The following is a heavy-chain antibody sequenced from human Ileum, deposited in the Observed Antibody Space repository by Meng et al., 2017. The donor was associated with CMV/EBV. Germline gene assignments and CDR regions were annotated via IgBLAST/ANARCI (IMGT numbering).Heavy chain of an antibody. D-gene: IGHD6-6*01. V-gene: IGHV3-73*01. CDR3: SRPLGDSSSSGFDY. J-gene: IGHJ4*02. CDR1: FTFSGSA. Sequence: FTFSGSAMHWVRQGSGKGLEWVGSIRSKANSYATAYAASVKGRFTISRDDSKNTAYLQMNSLKTEDTAVYYCSRPLGDSSSSGFDYWGQGTLVTVSS. CDR2: IRSKANSYAT.